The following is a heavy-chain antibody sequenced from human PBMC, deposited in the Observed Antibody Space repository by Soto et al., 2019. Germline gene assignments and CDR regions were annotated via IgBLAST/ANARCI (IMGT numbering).Heavy chain of an antibody. V-gene: IGHV3-15*07. J-gene: IGHJ4*01. CDR1: CFTFTNGW. D-gene: IGHD3-22*01. Sequence: GSLRLSCAASCFTFTNGWINWVRQAPGKGLEWVGRIKSKTDGGTTDYAEPVKGRFAISRDDSNNMVYLQMNSLKIEDTAVYYCTTDSYSTIIIVRFDYWGHGTLVTVSS. CDR3: TTDSYSTIIIVRFDY. CDR2: IKSKTDGGTT.